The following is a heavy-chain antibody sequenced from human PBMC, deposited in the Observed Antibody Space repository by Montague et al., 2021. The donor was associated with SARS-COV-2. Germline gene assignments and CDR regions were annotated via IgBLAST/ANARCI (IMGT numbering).Heavy chain of an antibody. CDR1: GGSVSSGSYY. V-gene: IGHV4-61*01. J-gene: IGHJ6*02. CDR3: AGDPWRITIFGVVTRYGMDV. CDR2: IYYSAST. D-gene: IGHD3-3*01. Sequence: SETLSLTCTVSGGSVSSGSYYWSWIRQPPGKGLEWIGYIYYSASTNYNPSLKSRVTISVDTSKNQFSLKLSSVTAADTAVYYCAGDPWRITIFGVVTRYGMDVWGRGTTVTVSS.